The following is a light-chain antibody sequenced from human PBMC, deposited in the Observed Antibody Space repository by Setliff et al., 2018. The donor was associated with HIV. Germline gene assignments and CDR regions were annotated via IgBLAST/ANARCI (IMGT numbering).Light chain of an antibody. CDR2: DVS. CDR1: SSDVGGYDY. J-gene: IGLJ1*01. Sequence: QSVLTQPASVSGSPGQSIAISCTGTSSDVGGYDYVSWFQQHPGKAPKLMIYDVSKRPSGVSNRFSGSKSDNTASLTISGLQAEDEADYFCSSYTSISTYVFGTG. CDR3: SSYTSISTYV. V-gene: IGLV2-14*01.